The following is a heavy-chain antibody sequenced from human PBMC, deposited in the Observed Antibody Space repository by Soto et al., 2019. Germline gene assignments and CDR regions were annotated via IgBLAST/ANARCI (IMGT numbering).Heavy chain of an antibody. CDR1: GYTFTSYA. V-gene: IGHV1-3*01. Sequence: ASVKVSCKASGYTFTSYAMHWVRQAPGQRLEWMGWINAGNGNTKYSQKFQGRVTITMDTSASTAYMELSSLRSEDTAVYYCARPASEYNYGVDYWGQGTLVTVSS. CDR2: INAGNGNT. D-gene: IGHD5-18*01. J-gene: IGHJ4*02. CDR3: ARPASEYNYGVDY.